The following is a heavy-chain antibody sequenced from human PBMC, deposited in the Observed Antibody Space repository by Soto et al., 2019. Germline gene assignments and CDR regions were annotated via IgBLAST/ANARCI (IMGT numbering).Heavy chain of an antibody. CDR1: GYIFSSYG. CDR3: ARDARDYGYYYGMDV. J-gene: IGHJ6*02. V-gene: IGHV1-18*01. D-gene: IGHD4-17*01. CDR2: ISAYKGNT. Sequence: QVQLVQSGAEVKKPGASVKVSCQASGYIFSSYGIIWVRQAPGQGLEWMGWISAYKGNTNYAQKFQGRVTMTTDTSTSAAYVELRRLNSDNTAVYYGARDARDYGYYYGMDVWGQGTTVTVSS.